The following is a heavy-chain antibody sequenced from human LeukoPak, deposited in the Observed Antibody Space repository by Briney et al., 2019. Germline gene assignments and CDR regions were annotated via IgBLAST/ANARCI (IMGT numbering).Heavy chain of an antibody. Sequence: GESLKISCKGSGYTFTSYWIGWVRQMPGKGLEWMGIIYPGDSDTRYNPSFEGQVTMSADKSITTAYLHWSSLKASDTAMYYCARLGYCRRGICYAFDYWGQGSLVTVSS. CDR1: GYTFTSYW. V-gene: IGHV5-51*01. CDR3: ARLGYCRRGICYAFDY. D-gene: IGHD2-2*01. CDR2: IYPGDSDT. J-gene: IGHJ4*02.